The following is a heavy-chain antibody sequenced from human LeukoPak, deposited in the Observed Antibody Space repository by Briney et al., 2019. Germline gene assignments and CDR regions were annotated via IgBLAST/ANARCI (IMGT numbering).Heavy chain of an antibody. CDR3: ARVPRYHGDQTPDAFDI. D-gene: IGHD4-17*01. V-gene: IGHV3-11*04. CDR2: ISSGSSTI. Sequence: PGRSLRLSCAASGFTFSDYYMSWIRQAPGKGLEWVSYISSGSSTIYYADSVKGRFTVSRDNGKKSLYLHMNSLRPEDTAVYYCARVPRYHGDQTPDAFDIWGQGTMVTVSS. J-gene: IGHJ3*02. CDR1: GFTFSDYY.